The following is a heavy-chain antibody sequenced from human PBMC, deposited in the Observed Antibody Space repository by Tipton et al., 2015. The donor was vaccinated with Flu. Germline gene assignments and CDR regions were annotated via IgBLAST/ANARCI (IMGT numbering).Heavy chain of an antibody. D-gene: IGHD4-11*01. J-gene: IGHJ5*01. Sequence: LRLSCLVSGDSIRSDYYWCWIRQPPGKGLEWIGHISRGGSAYYNSSLQSRVTISVDSSRNRFSLKVKSVTAADTAVYFCARRDYSNYVSEPKNWFDSWGQGTLVTVSS. CDR3: ARRDYSNYVSEPKNWFDS. CDR2: ISRGGSA. CDR1: GDSIRSDYY. V-gene: IGHV4-38-2*01.